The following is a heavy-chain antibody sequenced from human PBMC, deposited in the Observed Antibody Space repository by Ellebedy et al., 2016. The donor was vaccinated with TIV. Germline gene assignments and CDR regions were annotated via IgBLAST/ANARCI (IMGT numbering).Heavy chain of an antibody. CDR3: ARAPDRGFWSGYDY. J-gene: IGHJ4*02. CDR1: GFTFSNYW. CDR2: INEDGSEK. V-gene: IGHV3-7*03. D-gene: IGHD3-3*01. Sequence: GESLKISCAVSGFTFSNYWMNWVRQAPGKGLEWVANINEDGSEKYYVDSVKGRFTISGDKAKNSLWLQMNSLRAEDTAVYYCARAPDRGFWSGYDYWGLGTRVTVSS.